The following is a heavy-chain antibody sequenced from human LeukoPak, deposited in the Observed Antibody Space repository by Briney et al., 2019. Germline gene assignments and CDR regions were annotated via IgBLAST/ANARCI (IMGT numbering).Heavy chain of an antibody. CDR2: ISSSGGDT. J-gene: IGHJ4*02. D-gene: IGHD6-19*01. CDR3: AKTSGWYYFDY. CDR1: GFTFSSYG. Sequence: GGSLRLSCAASGFTFSSYGMSWVRQAPGKGLEWVSGISSSGGDTYYADSVKGRFTISRDNSKNTLYMLTSSLRAEDTAIYYCAKTSGWYYFDYWGQGTLVTVSS. V-gene: IGHV3-23*01.